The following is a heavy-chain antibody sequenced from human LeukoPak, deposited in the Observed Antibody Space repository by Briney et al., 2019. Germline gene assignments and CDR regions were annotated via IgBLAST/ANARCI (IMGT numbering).Heavy chain of an antibody. J-gene: IGHJ2*01. Sequence: PSETLSLTCSVSGDSISRFYWSWIRQPPGRGLERIGHIYYDGSTNYSPSLKRRVSISIDMSKNQFSLNLTSVTPADTAVYYCAREWRNTIFGVVRYFNLWGRGTLVTVSS. D-gene: IGHD3-3*01. CDR2: IYYDGST. V-gene: IGHV4-59*01. CDR3: AREWRNTIFGVVRYFNL. CDR1: GDSISRFY.